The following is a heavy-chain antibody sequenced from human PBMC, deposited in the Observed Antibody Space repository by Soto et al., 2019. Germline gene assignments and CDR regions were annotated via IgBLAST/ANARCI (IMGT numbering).Heavy chain of an antibody. CDR1: GFTFSDYY. Sequence: PGGSLRLSCAASGFTFSDYYMSWIRQAPGKGLEWVSYISSSGSTIYYAGSVKGRFTISRDNAKNSLYLQMNSLRAEDTAVYYCARAGPFKIVRFDPWGQGTLVTVSS. CDR2: ISSSGSTI. CDR3: ARAGPFKIVRFDP. D-gene: IGHD1-26*01. V-gene: IGHV3-11*01. J-gene: IGHJ5*02.